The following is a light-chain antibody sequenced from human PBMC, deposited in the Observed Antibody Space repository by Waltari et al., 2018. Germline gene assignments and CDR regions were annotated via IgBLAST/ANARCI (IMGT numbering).Light chain of an antibody. J-gene: IGKJ1*01. Sequence: DIQMTQSPSSLSASVGDRITITCRPSQGLHSYLAWIQQKPGKGPKFLFYDASSLQRGVLSNCSGSGSGTYVILTISRLEPEDFAVYYGQHYVRLPVTFGEWTKVEI. CDR2: DAS. CDR1: QGLHSY. V-gene: IGKV1-16*02. CDR3: QHYVRLPVT.